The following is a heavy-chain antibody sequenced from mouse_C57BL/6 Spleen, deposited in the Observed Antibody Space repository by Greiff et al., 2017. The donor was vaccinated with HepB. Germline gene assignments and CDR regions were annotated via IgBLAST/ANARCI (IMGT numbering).Heavy chain of an antibody. CDR3: ARAGSSFFAY. J-gene: IGHJ3*01. CDR1: GYSITSGYY. D-gene: IGHD1-1*01. Sequence: DVKLQESGPGLVKPSQSLSLTCSVPGYSITSGYYWNWIRQFPGNKLEWMGYISYDGSNNYNPSLKNRISITRDTSKNQFFLKLNSVTTEDTATYYCARAGSSFFAYWGQGTLVTVSA. CDR2: ISYDGSN. V-gene: IGHV3-6*01.